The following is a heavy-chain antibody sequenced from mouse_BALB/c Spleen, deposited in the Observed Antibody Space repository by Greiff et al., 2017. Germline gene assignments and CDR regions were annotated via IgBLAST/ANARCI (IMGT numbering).Heavy chain of an antibody. V-gene: IGHV5-12-2*01. CDR2: ISNGGGST. D-gene: IGHD1-1*02. CDR1: GFTFSSYT. J-gene: IGHJ3*01. CDR3: ARHQGSGAWFAY. Sequence: EVMLVESGGGLVQPGGSLKLSCAASGFTFSSYTMSWVRQTPEKRLEWVAYISNGGGSTYYPDTVKGRFTISRDNAKNTLYLQMSSLKSEDTAMYYCARHQGSGAWFAYWGQGTLVTVSA.